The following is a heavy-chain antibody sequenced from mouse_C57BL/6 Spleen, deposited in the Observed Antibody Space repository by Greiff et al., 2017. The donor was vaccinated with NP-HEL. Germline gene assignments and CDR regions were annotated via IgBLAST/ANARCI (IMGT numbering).Heavy chain of an antibody. Sequence: QVQLQQSGAELVKPGASVKLSCKASGYTFTSYWMHWVKQRPGQGLEWIGMIHPNRGSTNYNEKFKSKATLTVDKSSSTAYMQLSSLTSEDSAVYYCARWGYGSLPYWGQGTLVTVSA. D-gene: IGHD1-1*01. CDR2: IHPNRGST. J-gene: IGHJ3*01. V-gene: IGHV1-64*01. CDR3: ARWGYGSLPY. CDR1: GYTFTSYW.